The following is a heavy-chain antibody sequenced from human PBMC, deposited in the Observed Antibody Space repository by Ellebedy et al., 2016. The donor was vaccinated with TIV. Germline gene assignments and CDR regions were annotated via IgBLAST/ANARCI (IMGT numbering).Heavy chain of an antibody. J-gene: IGHJ4*02. CDR2: IAGTGGTT. V-gene: IGHV3-23*01. Sequence: GESLKISCAASGINVRSYAMSWVRQAPGKGLEWVSTIAGTGGTTYYRDSVKGRFTVSRDTSRNTLYLQMSSLRAEATAVYYCAKLPVAYNWNYADDDWGQGTLVTVSS. CDR1: GINVRSYA. D-gene: IGHD1-7*01. CDR3: AKLPVAYNWNYADDD.